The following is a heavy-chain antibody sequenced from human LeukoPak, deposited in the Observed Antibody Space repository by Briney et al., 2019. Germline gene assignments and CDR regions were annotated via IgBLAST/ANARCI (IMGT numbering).Heavy chain of an antibody. CDR2: INHSGSA. Sequence: SETLSLTCAVYGGSFSGYYWSWIRQSPGKGLEWIGEINHSGSANYNPSLKSRVTISVDTSKNQFSLKLSSVTAADTAVYYCAATVTTDWFDPWGQGTLVTVSS. D-gene: IGHD4-17*01. J-gene: IGHJ5*02. CDR1: GGSFSGYY. V-gene: IGHV4-34*01. CDR3: AATVTTDWFDP.